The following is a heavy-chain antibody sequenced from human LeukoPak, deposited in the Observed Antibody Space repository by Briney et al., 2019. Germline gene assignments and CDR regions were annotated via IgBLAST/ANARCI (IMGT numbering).Heavy chain of an antibody. V-gene: IGHV3-21*01. J-gene: IGHJ4*02. CDR3: ARARSGYDFDY. D-gene: IGHD5-12*01. CDR2: ISSSSSYI. CDR1: GFTFSSYS. Sequence: GGXLRLSCAASGFTFSSYSMNWVRQAPGKGLEWVSSISSSSSYIYYADSVKGRFTISRDNAKNSLYLQMNSLRAEDTAVYYCARARSGYDFDYWGQGTLVTVSS.